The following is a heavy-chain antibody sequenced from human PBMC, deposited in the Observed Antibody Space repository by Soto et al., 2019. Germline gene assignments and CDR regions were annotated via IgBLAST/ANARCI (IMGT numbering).Heavy chain of an antibody. CDR1: GGSISSYY. J-gene: IGHJ4*02. CDR3: ARGMGGGYFDY. Sequence: QVQLQESGPGLVKPSETLSLTCTVYGGSISSYYWSWIRQPPGKGLEWIGYIYYSGSTNYNPSLKSRVTISVDTSKNQFSLKLSSVTAADTAVYYCARGMGGGYFDYWGQGTLVTVSS. CDR2: IYYSGST. V-gene: IGHV4-59*01. D-gene: IGHD2-8*01.